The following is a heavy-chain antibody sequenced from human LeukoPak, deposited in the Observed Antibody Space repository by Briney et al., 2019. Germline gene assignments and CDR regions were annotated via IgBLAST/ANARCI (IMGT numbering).Heavy chain of an antibody. CDR1: GYTFTGYY. CDR3: AKTDSYDFWSGYYAFDI. Sequence: ASVKVSCKASGYTFTGYYMHWVRQAPGQGLEWMGWINPNSGGTNYAQKFQGRVTMTRDTSISTAYMELSRLRSDDTAVYYCAKTDSYDFWSGYYAFDIWGQGTMVTVSS. CDR2: INPNSGGT. V-gene: IGHV1-2*02. J-gene: IGHJ3*02. D-gene: IGHD3-3*01.